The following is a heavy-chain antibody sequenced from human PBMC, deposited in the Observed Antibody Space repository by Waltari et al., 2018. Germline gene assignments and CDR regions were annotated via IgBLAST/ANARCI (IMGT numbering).Heavy chain of an antibody. CDR1: GYTLTELS. V-gene: IGHV1-24*01. CDR2: FVPEDGET. J-gene: IGHJ3*02. CDR3: ATDRILYDPPVYSGAFDI. D-gene: IGHD5-12*01. Sequence: QVQLVQSGAEVKKPGASVKVSCKVSGYTLTELSMHWVRQAPGKGLEWMGGFVPEDGETIYAQKFQGRVTMTEDTSTDTAYMELSSLRSEDTAVYYCATDRILYDPPVYSGAFDIWGQGTMVTVSS.